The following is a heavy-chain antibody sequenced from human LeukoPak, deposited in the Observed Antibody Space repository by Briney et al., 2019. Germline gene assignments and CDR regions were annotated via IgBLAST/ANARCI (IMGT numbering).Heavy chain of an antibody. J-gene: IGHJ4*02. CDR3: ARRLGRTTIAAY. V-gene: IGHV4-4*09. D-gene: IGHD6-6*01. CDR1: GGSISSYY. Sequence: SETLSLTCTVSGGSISSYYWSWIRQPPGKGLEWIGYIYTSGSTNYNPSLQSRVTISVDTSKNQFSLKLSSVTAADTAVYYCARRLGRTTIAAYWGQGTLVTVSS. CDR2: IYTSGST.